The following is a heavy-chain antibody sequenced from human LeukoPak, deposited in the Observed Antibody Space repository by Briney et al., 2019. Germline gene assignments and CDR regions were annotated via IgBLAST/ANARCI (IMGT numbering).Heavy chain of an antibody. Sequence: PSETLSLTCAVYGESFSGYYWSWIRQPPGKGLEWIGEINHSGSTNYNPSLKSRVTISVDTSRNQFSLKVSSVSAADTAVYYCARGLGAVRFDSWGQGTLVTVSS. D-gene: IGHD3-10*01. CDR2: INHSGST. CDR3: ARGLGAVRFDS. V-gene: IGHV4-34*01. J-gene: IGHJ4*02. CDR1: GESFSGYY.